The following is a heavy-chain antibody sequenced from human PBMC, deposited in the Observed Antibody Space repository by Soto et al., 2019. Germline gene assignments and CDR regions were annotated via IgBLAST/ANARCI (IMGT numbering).Heavy chain of an antibody. J-gene: IGHJ4*02. Sequence: PSETLSLTCTVSGGSVSSGSYYWSWIRQPPGKGLEWIGYIYYSGSTNYNPSLKSRVTISVDTSKNQFSLKLSSVTAADTAVYYCARGTEYSSSWYGYLGFDYWDQGTLVTVSS. CDR2: IYYSGST. CDR1: GGSVSSGSYY. D-gene: IGHD6-13*01. CDR3: ARGTEYSSSWYGYLGFDY. V-gene: IGHV4-61*01.